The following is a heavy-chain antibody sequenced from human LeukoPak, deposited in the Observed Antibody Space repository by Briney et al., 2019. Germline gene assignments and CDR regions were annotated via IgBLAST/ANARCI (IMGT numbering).Heavy chain of an antibody. Sequence: SETLSLTCTVSGGSISSYYWSWIRQPPGKGLEWIGYIYYSGSTNYNPSLKSRVTISVDTSKNQFSLKLSSVTAADTAVYYRARDPETGVLDYWGQGTLVTVSS. D-gene: IGHD7-27*01. CDR2: IYYSGST. J-gene: IGHJ4*02. CDR1: GGSISSYY. V-gene: IGHV4-59*01. CDR3: ARDPETGVLDY.